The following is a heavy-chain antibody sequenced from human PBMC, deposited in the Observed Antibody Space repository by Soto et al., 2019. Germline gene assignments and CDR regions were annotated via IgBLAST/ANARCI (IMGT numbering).Heavy chain of an antibody. CDR1: GYTFTSYG. CDR3: AGAQGALRYFDY. CDR2: ISAYNGNT. Sequence: QVQLVQSGAEVKKPGASVKVSCKASGYTFTSYGISWVRQAPGQGLEWMGWISAYNGNTNYAQKLQGRVTMTTDTPTSKGSMEVRSLRSDETAVYYCAGAQGALRYFDYWGQGTLVTVSS. J-gene: IGHJ4*02. V-gene: IGHV1-18*01.